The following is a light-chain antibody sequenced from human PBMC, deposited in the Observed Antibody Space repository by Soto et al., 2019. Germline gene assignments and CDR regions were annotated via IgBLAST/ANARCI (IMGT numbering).Light chain of an antibody. CDR3: QQYGSSPPWT. CDR2: LAS. V-gene: IGKV3-20*01. J-gene: IGKJ1*01. Sequence: EIVLTQSPGTLSLSPGERATLSCRASQSVSSSYLAWYQQKPGQAPRLLIYLASSRATGIPDRFSGSGSGTDFTLTISRLEPEDFAAYYCQQYGSSPPWTFGQGTKVDIK. CDR1: QSVSSSY.